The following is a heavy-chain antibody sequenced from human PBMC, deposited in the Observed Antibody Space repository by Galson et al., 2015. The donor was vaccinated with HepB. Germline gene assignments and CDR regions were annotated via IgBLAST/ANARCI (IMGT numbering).Heavy chain of an antibody. CDR2: INHSGST. CDR3: AHSYYDFWSGYYTKSRTNWFDP. V-gene: IGHV4-34*01. Sequence: SETLSLTCAVYGGSFSGYYWSWIRQPPGKGLEWIGEINHSGSTNYNPPLKSRVTISVDTSKNQFSLKLSSVTAADTAVYYCAHSYYDFWSGYYTKSRTNWFDPWGQGTLVTVSS. D-gene: IGHD3-3*01. CDR1: GGSFSGYY. J-gene: IGHJ5*02.